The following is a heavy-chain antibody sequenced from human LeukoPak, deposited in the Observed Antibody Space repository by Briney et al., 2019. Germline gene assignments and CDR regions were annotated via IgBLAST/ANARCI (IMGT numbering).Heavy chain of an antibody. D-gene: IGHD1-7*01. CDR2: ISSSSSYI. CDR1: GFTFSSYS. J-gene: IGHJ2*01. V-gene: IGHV3-21*01. CDR3: AREGSWNYVPDGYFDL. Sequence: GGSLRLSCAASGFTFSSYSMNWVRQAPGKGLEWVSSISSSSSYIYYADSVKGRFTISRDNAKNSLYLQMNSLRAEDTAVYYCAREGSWNYVPDGYFDLWGHGTLVTVSS.